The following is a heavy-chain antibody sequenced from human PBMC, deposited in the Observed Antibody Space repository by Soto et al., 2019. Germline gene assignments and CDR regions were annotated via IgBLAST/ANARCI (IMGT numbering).Heavy chain of an antibody. CDR3: ARWDFQRWLQHASFDY. V-gene: IGHV1-69*01. CDR2: IIPIFGTA. D-gene: IGHD5-18*01. Sequence: QVQLVQSGAEGKKPGSSVKVSCKASGGTFSSYAISWVRQAPGQGLAWMGGIIPIFGTANYAQKFQGRVTITADESKSTAYMELSSVRSEDTAVYDCARWDFQRWLQHASFDYLGPGNLVNVSS. J-gene: IGHJ4*02. CDR1: GGTFSSYA.